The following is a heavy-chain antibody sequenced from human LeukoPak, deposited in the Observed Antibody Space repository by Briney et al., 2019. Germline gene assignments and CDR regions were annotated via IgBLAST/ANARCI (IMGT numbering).Heavy chain of an antibody. CDR3: AKVGAGHFDY. J-gene: IGHJ4*02. Sequence: GGSLRLSCAASGFTFSSYSMNWVRQAPGKGLEWVSSISSSSSYIYYADSVKGRFTISRDNSKNTLYLQMNSLRAEDTAVYYCAKVGAGHFDYWGQGTLVTVSS. D-gene: IGHD6-13*01. CDR1: GFTFSSYS. V-gene: IGHV3-21*04. CDR2: ISSSSSYI.